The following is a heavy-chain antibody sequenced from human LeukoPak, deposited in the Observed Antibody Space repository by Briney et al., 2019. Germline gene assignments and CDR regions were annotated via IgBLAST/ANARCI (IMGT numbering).Heavy chain of an antibody. Sequence: GGSLRLSCAASGFTFSDYNMRWIRQAPGKGPEWVSSISRSGSTKYYADSVKGRFTISRDNAKNSLFLQMNSLRAEDTAVYYCARVLRYCSGGNCYSGGLGYMDVWGKGTTVTISS. D-gene: IGHD2-15*01. CDR3: ARVLRYCSGGNCYSGGLGYMDV. J-gene: IGHJ6*03. V-gene: IGHV3-11*01. CDR2: ISRSGSTK. CDR1: GFTFSDYN.